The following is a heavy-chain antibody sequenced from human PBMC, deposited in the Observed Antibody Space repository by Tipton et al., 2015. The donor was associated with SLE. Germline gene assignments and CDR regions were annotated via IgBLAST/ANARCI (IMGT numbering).Heavy chain of an antibody. CDR2: IYYSGST. V-gene: IGHV4-39*07. CDR1: GGSISSSNYY. D-gene: IGHD2-8*01. Sequence: TLSLTCTVSGGSISSSNYYWGWIRQPPEKGLEWIGSIYYSGSTYYNPSLKSRVSISVDTSKNQFFLNLHSVTAADTAVYYCARGGASVLIRNCYFDYWGQGSLVTVSS. J-gene: IGHJ4*01. CDR3: ARGGASVLIRNCYFDY.